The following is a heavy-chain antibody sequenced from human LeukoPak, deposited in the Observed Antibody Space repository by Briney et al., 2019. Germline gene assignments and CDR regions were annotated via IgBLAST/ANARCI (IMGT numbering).Heavy chain of an antibody. V-gene: IGHV4-59*01. Sequence: PSETLSLTCTVSAGSISSYYWSWIRQPPGKGLEWIGYIYYSGSTNYNPSLKSRVTISVDTSKNQSSLKLSSVTAADTAVYYCARVRAVAITMIVVNAFDIWGQGTMVTVSS. J-gene: IGHJ3*02. D-gene: IGHD3-22*01. CDR3: ARVRAVAITMIVVNAFDI. CDR2: IYYSGST. CDR1: AGSISSYY.